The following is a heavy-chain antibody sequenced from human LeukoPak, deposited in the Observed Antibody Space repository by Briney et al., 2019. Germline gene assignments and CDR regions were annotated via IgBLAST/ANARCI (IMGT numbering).Heavy chain of an antibody. J-gene: IGHJ6*03. Sequence: GGSLRLSCAASGFTFSSYGMHWVRQAPGKGLEWVAFIRYDGSNKYYADSVKGRFTISRDNSKNTLYLQMNSLRAEDTAVYYCAKDPGYYYASYYYMDVWGKGTTVTVSS. CDR1: GFTFSSYG. D-gene: IGHD3-10*01. CDR2: IRYDGSNK. V-gene: IGHV3-30*02. CDR3: AKDPGYYYASYYYMDV.